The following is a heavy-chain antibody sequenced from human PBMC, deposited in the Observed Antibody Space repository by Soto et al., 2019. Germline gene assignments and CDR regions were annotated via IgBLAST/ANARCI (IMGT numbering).Heavy chain of an antibody. CDR2: IYYSGST. D-gene: IGHD2-21*02. Sequence: QLQLQESAPGLVKPSETLSLTCTVSGGSISSSRYYWGWIRQPPGKGLEWIGSIYYSGSTYYNPSLKSRVIISVDTSKNQFSLKLSSVTAAATAVYYCARLYGGNSDYWGQGTLVTVSS. CDR1: GGSISSSRYY. CDR3: ARLYGGNSDY. V-gene: IGHV4-39*01. J-gene: IGHJ4*02.